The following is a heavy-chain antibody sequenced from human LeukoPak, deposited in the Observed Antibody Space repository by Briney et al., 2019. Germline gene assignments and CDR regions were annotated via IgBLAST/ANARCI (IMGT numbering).Heavy chain of an antibody. CDR1: GFTFSSYS. CDR2: IRGSGGST. CDR3: AKSYSMVVTPEHAFDI. J-gene: IGHJ3*02. V-gene: IGHV3-23*01. D-gene: IGHD4-23*01. Sequence: GRSLRPSCVPSGFTFSSYSMSCVRQPPENWMEWDSSIRGSGGSTYYADSVKGRFTISRDNSKNTLYLQMNSLRAEDTAVYYCAKSYSMVVTPEHAFDIWGQGTMVTVSS.